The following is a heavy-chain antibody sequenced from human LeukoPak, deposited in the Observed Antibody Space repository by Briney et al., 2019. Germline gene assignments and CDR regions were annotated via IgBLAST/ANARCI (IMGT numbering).Heavy chain of an antibody. CDR3: ARAWRIAAPNDAFDI. J-gene: IGHJ3*02. Sequence: SVKVSCKASGGTFSSYAISWVRQAPGQGLEWMGRIIPILGIANYAQKFQGRVTITADKSTSTAHMELSSLRSEDTAVYYCARAWRIAAPNDAFDIWGQGTMVTVSS. D-gene: IGHD6-13*01. CDR2: IIPILGIA. V-gene: IGHV1-69*04. CDR1: GGTFSSYA.